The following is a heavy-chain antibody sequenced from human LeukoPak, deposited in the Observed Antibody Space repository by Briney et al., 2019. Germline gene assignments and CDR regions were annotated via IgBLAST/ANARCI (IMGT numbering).Heavy chain of an antibody. CDR1: GGSFSGYY. CDR3: ARQGGKVWGVTYYYYYYYMDV. CDR2: INHSGST. D-gene: IGHD3-10*01. J-gene: IGHJ6*03. V-gene: IGHV4-34*01. Sequence: PSETLSLTCAVYGGSFSGYYWSWLRQPPGKGLEWIGEINHSGSTNYNPSLKSRVTISVDTSKNQFSLKLSSVTAADTAVYYCARQGGKVWGVTYYYYYYYMDVWGKGTTVTVSS.